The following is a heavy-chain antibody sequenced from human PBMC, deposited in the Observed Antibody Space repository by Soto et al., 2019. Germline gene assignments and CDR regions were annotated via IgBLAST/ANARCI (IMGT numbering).Heavy chain of an antibody. CDR3: ARDGWYGSGSYGAFDI. Sequence: EVQLVESGGGLVKPGGSLRLSCAASGFTFSSYSMNWVRQAPGKGLEWVSSISSSSSYIYYADSVKGRFTISRDNAKKSMYLQMNSLRAEDTAVYYCARDGWYGSGSYGAFDIWGQGTMVTVSS. CDR2: ISSSSSYI. V-gene: IGHV3-21*01. D-gene: IGHD3-10*01. CDR1: GFTFSSYS. J-gene: IGHJ3*02.